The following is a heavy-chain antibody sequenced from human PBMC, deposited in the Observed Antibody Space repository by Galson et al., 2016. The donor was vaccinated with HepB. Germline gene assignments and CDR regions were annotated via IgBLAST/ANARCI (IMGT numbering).Heavy chain of an antibody. V-gene: IGHV3-30*19. CDR1: GFTFSSCG. D-gene: IGHD6-13*01. CDR2: ISYDGSSK. CDR3: TKCRGYSSPGGVPGGPFDY. Sequence: SLRLSCAASGFTFSSCGMHWVRQAPGKAPEWVAVISYDGSSKYYADSVKGRFTISRDSSKNTLFLQMNSLRPEDTAVYYCTKCRGYSSPGGVPGGPFDYWGQGALITVSS. J-gene: IGHJ4*02.